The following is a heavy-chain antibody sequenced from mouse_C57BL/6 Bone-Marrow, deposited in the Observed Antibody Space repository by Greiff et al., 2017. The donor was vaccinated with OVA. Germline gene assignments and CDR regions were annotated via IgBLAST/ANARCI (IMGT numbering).Heavy chain of an antibody. CDR2: IYPRSGNT. CDR3: ARRRGIYYYGSSYDWYFDV. Sequence: QVQLKQSGAELARPGASVKLSSKASGYTFTSYGISWVKQRTGQGLEWIGEIYPRSGNTYYNEKFKGKATLTADKSSSTAYMELRSLTSEDSAVYFCARRRGIYYYGSSYDWYFDVWGTGTTVTVSS. V-gene: IGHV1-81*01. D-gene: IGHD1-1*01. CDR1: GYTFTSYG. J-gene: IGHJ1*03.